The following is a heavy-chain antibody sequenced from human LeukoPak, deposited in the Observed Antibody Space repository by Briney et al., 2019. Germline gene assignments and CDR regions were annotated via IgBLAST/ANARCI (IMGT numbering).Heavy chain of an antibody. CDR1: GFMFSEYS. J-gene: IGHJ4*02. CDR3: AKDYGPYYDSSGSTLDY. D-gene: IGHD3-22*01. CDR2: ISYDGSNK. V-gene: IGHV3-30*18. Sequence: GGSLRLSCVASGFMFSEYSMNWVRQAPGKGLEWVAVISYDGSNKYYADSVKGRFTISRDNSKNTLYLQMNSLRAEDTAVYYCAKDYGPYYDSSGSTLDYWGQGTLVTVSS.